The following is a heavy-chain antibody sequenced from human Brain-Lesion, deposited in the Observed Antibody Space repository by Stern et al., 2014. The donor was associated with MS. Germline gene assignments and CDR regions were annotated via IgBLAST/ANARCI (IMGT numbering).Heavy chain of an antibody. CDR1: GFTFSYHA. V-gene: IGHV3-30*01. CDR3: ARGGAVTTSDYYLDY. D-gene: IGHD4-17*01. Sequence: VQLVESGGGVVQPGRSLRLSCAASGFTFSYHAMHWVRQAPGKGLEWWALISYDGSDKNDADSVKGRFTISRDNSRNTLYLQMNSLRVDDTAVYYCARGGAVTTSDYYLDYWGQGILVTVSS. J-gene: IGHJ4*02. CDR2: ISYDGSDK.